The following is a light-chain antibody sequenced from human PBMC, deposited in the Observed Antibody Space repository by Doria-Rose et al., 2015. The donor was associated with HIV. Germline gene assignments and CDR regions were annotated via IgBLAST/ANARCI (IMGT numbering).Light chain of an antibody. CDR1: QSVSANY. V-gene: IGKV3-20*01. CDR3: HQYASSRT. J-gene: IGKJ1*01. CDR2: GAS. Sequence: EIVLTQSPGTLSLSPGERATLSCRASQSVSANYLAWYQQRPGQSPRLLIYGASSRATDITDRFSGSGSGTDFTLTISRLEPEDFAVYYCHQYASSRTFGQGTKVEIK.